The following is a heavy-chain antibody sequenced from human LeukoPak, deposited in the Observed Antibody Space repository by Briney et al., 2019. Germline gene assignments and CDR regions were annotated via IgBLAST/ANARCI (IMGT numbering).Heavy chain of an antibody. CDR3: TTEYDSTGYYPWYFHY. CDR1: GFTFINAW. V-gene: IGHV3-15*01. Sequence: GGSLRLSCAASGFTFINAWMSWVRQAPGKGLEWVGRVKSKTAGGTRDYAAFVKGRFTISRDDSRNTLYLQMNSLKIEDTAVYYCTTEYDSTGYYPWYFHYWGQGTLVTVSS. J-gene: IGHJ4*02. CDR2: VKSKTAGGTR. D-gene: IGHD3-22*01.